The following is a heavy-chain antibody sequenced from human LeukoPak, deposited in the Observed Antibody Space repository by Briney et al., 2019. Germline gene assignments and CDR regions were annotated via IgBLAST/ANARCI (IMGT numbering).Heavy chain of an antibody. V-gene: IGHV4-4*02. D-gene: IGHD2-2*01. CDR2: IFHSGST. J-gene: IGHJ4*02. CDR3: ARSPTKRVPEDY. CDR1: SGSIFRSNW. Sequence: PSGTLSLTCAVSSGSIFRSNWWSWVRQPPGKGLEWIGQIFHSGSTSYSPSLKSRVTISVDKSKNQFSLRLTFVTAADTAVYYCARSPTKRVPEDYWGQGTLVTVSS.